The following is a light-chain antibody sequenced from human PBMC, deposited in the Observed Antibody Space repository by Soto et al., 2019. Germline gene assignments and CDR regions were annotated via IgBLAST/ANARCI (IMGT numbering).Light chain of an antibody. CDR3: QQRSNWPFLT. V-gene: IGKV3-11*01. CDR2: DAS. Sequence: EIVLTQSPATLSLSPGERATLSCRASQSVSSDLAWYQQKPGHDHRLLLCDASNRATCIPASFSGSGSGTDFTLTSGSLEPEDFAVYYCQQRSNWPFLTFGGGTKVEIK. CDR1: QSVSSD. J-gene: IGKJ4*02.